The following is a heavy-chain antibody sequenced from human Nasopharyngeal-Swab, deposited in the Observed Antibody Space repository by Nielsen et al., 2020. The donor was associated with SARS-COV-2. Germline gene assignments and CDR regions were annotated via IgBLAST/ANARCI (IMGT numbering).Heavy chain of an antibody. Sequence: GESLKISCDVSAFTLVYYSMNWVRQAPEKGPEWVATISSSGNTHYSDSAKGRFSISTDKSKIAFYLQMTSLRAEDTALYYCALWSQNHFDYWGRGTQVTVSS. CDR3: ALWSQNHFDY. CDR2: ISSSGNT. D-gene: IGHD2-8*02. V-gene: IGHV3-23*01. CDR1: AFTLVYYS. J-gene: IGHJ4*02.